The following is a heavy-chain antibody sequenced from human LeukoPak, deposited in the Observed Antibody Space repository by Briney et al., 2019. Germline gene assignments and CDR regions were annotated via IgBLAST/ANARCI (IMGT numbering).Heavy chain of an antibody. Sequence: LSLTCGVFGGSFSGYYWTWLRQPPGKGLEWVGFIRSKPYGGTTEYAASVKGRFTISRDDSKSIAYLQMNSLKTEDTAVYYCTREGWALRYYFDNWGQGTLVTVSS. CDR3: TREGWALRYYFDN. D-gene: IGHD1-26*01. CDR1: GGSFSGYY. CDR2: IRSKPYGGTT. V-gene: IGHV3-49*03. J-gene: IGHJ4*02.